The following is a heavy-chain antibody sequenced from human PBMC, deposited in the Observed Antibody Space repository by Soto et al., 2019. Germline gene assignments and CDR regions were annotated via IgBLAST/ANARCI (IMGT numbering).Heavy chain of an antibody. CDR1: GGSVNSDDYY. V-gene: IGHV4-39*01. CDR3: ARHYSSGSRNWFDP. J-gene: IGHJ5*02. CDR2: IYYSGST. D-gene: IGHD6-19*01. Sequence: PSETLSLTCTVSGGSVNSDDYYWSWIRQPPGKGLEWIGSIYYSGSTYYNPSLRSRVTISVDTSKNQFSLKLSSVTAADTAVFYCARHYSSGSRNWFDPWGQGTLVTVSS.